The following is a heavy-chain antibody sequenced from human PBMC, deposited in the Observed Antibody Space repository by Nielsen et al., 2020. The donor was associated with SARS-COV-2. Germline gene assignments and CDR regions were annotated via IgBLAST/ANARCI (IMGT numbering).Heavy chain of an antibody. Sequence: GESLKISCAASGFTFNIYAMAWVRRAPGRGLQWVTGVSASGGSTYYTDSVKGRFSIARDNSKTTLFLQMHSLRVEDTALYYCAKDGVVLGVALDLWGQGTMVTVSS. CDR3: AKDGVVLGVALDL. V-gene: IGHV3-23*01. CDR2: VSASGGST. D-gene: IGHD3-10*01. J-gene: IGHJ3*01. CDR1: GFTFNIYA.